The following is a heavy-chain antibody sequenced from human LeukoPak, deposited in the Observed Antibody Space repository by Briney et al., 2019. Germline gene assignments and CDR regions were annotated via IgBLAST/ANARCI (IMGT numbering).Heavy chain of an antibody. D-gene: IGHD4-23*01. Sequence: ASVKVSCKASGYTFIGYQMHWVRQAPGQGLEWMGYINTNSGGTKFAQKFQGRVTMTRDTSISTAYMELSRLESDDTAVYYCARIKEGGNSAVGYAMDVWGQGTTVTVSS. V-gene: IGHV1-2*02. CDR1: GYTFIGYQ. CDR2: INTNSGGT. J-gene: IGHJ6*02. CDR3: ARIKEGGNSAVGYAMDV.